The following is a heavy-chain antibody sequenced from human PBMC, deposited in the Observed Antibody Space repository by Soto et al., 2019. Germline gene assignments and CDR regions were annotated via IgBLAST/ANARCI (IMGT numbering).Heavy chain of an antibody. CDR1: GFTFSSYG. Sequence: QVQLVESGGGVVQPGRSLRLSCAASGFTFSSYGMHWVRQAPGKGLEWVAVISYDGSNKYYADSVKGRFTISRDNSKNTLYLKMNSLRAEDTAVYYCAKDIFITMTVVSRWAFDIWGQGTMVTVSS. CDR2: ISYDGSNK. D-gene: IGHD3-22*01. CDR3: AKDIFITMTVVSRWAFDI. V-gene: IGHV3-30*18. J-gene: IGHJ3*02.